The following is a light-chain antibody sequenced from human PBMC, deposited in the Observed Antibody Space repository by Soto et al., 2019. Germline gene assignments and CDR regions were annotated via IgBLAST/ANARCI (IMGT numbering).Light chain of an antibody. CDR1: QGISNY. CDR3: QKYNSVPFT. V-gene: IGKV1-27*01. Sequence: DIRMTQSPSSLSASVGDRVTITCRASQGISNYLAWYQQKPGKVPKLLIYAASSLQSGVPSRFSASGSGTSFTLTISSLQPEDVATYYCQKYNSVPFTFAPGTKVDIK. CDR2: AAS. J-gene: IGKJ3*01.